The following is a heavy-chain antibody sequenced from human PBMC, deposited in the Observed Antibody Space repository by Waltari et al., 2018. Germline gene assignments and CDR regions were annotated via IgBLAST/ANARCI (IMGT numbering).Heavy chain of an antibody. CDR2: ISWDGGST. CDR1: GFTFDDYT. CDR3: AKEWSGCIDY. Sequence: EVQLVESGGVVVQPGGSLRLSCAASGFTFDDYTMHWVRQAPGKGLEWVSLISWDGGSTYYADSVKGRFTISRDNSKNSLYLQMNSLRTEDTALYYCAKEWSGCIDYWGQGTLVTVSS. D-gene: IGHD3-3*01. V-gene: IGHV3-43*01. J-gene: IGHJ4*02.